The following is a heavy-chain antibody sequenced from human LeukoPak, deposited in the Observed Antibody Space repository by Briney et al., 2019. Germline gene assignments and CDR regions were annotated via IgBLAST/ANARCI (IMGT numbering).Heavy chain of an antibody. CDR3: ARTSVEMATIYDY. V-gene: IGHV3-48*03. CDR2: ISSSGSTI. D-gene: IGHD5-24*01. CDR1: GFTFSSYE. Sequence: PGGSLRLSCAASGFTFSSYEMNWVRRAPGKGLEWVSYISSSGSTIYYADSVKGRFTISRDNAKNSLYLQMNSLRAEDTAVYYCARTSVEMATIYDYWGQGTLVTVSS. J-gene: IGHJ4*02.